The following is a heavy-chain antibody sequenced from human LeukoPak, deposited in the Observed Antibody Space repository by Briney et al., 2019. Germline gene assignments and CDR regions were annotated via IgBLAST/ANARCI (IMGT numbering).Heavy chain of an antibody. Sequence: SETLSLTCTVSGVSISSYYWSWIRQPAGKGLEWIGRIYTSGSTNYNPSLKSRVTMSVDTSKNQFSLKLSSVTAADTAVYYCARDHFRGSSSGKFYYYYYYMDVWGKGTTVTVSS. V-gene: IGHV4-4*07. J-gene: IGHJ6*03. CDR2: IYTSGST. D-gene: IGHD6-6*01. CDR3: ARDHFRGSSSGKFYYYYYYMDV. CDR1: GVSISSYY.